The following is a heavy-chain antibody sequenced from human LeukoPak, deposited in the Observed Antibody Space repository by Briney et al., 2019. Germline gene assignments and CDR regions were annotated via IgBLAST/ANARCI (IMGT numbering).Heavy chain of an antibody. D-gene: IGHD3-22*01. CDR2: ISGGGVNT. Sequence: PGGSLRLSCAASGFTFNSYAMTWVRQAPGKGLEWVSAISGGGVNTYYADSVKGRFTISRDNSKNTLYLQMSSLRAEDTAVYYCVKPYYYDSSFTGRSHFDYWGQGTLVTVSS. CDR3: VKPYYYDSSFTGRSHFDY. CDR1: GFTFNSYA. J-gene: IGHJ4*02. V-gene: IGHV3-23*01.